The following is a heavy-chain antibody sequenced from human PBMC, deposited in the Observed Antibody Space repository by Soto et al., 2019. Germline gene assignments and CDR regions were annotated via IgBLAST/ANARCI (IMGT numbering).Heavy chain of an antibody. D-gene: IGHD3-3*01. CDR2: MNPNSGNT. CDR1: GYTFTSYD. J-gene: IGHJ3*02. CDR3: ARVSYDFWGGYYNLARDDAFDI. V-gene: IGHV1-8*01. Sequence: QVQLVQSGAEVKKPGASVKVSCKASGYTFTSYDINWVRQATGQGLEWMGWMNPNSGNTGYAQKFQGRVTMTRNTSISTAYMELSSLRSEDTAVYYCARVSYDFWGGYYNLARDDAFDIWGQGTMVTVSS.